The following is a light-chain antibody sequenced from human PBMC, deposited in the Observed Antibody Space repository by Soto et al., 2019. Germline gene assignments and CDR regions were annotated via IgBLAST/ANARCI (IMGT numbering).Light chain of an antibody. CDR3: QQYENLPT. CDR2: DAS. Sequence: DIQMTPSPSTLSSSVLDRATITCRASQSISSYLNWYQQKPGRAPKLLIYDASNLEAGVPSRFRGSGSGTDFTFTISRLQPEDIATYYCQQYENLPTFGQGTRLEIK. J-gene: IGKJ5*01. CDR1: QSISSY. V-gene: IGKV1-33*01.